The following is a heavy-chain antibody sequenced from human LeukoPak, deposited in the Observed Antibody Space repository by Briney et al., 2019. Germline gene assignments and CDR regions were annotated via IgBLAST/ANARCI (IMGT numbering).Heavy chain of an antibody. CDR3: ARAPAHCSGGSCYLHY. CDR1: GYTFTSYG. Sequence: ASVKVSCKASGYTFTSYGISWVRQAPGQGLEWMGWISAYNGNTNYAQKLQGRVTMTTDTSTSTAYMELRSLRSDDTAVYYCARAPAHCSGGSCYLHYWGQGTLVPVSS. J-gene: IGHJ4*02. D-gene: IGHD2-15*01. CDR2: ISAYNGNT. V-gene: IGHV1-18*01.